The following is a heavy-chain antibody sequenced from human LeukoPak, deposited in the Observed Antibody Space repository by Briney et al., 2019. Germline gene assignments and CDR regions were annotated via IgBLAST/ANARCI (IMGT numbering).Heavy chain of an antibody. D-gene: IGHD3-10*01. Sequence: PGRSLRLSCAASGFTFNTYGIHWVRRAPGKGLEWVAVIWYDGSIKYYADPVKGRFTISRDNSKNTLFLQMNSLRADDTAVYYCARAVGPYDYWGQGTLVTVSS. J-gene: IGHJ4*02. CDR1: GFTFNTYG. CDR3: ARAVGPYDY. CDR2: IWYDGSIK. V-gene: IGHV3-33*01.